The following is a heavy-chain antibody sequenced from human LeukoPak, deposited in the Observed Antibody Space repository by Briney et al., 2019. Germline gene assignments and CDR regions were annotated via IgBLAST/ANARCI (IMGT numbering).Heavy chain of an antibody. CDR2: ITGSGDST. Sequence: GGSLRLSCAASGFTFSSYGLSWVHQAPGKGLEWVSGITGSGDSTYYADSVKGRFTISRDNSKNTLYLQMNSLRAEDTAVYYCARGPSGYHNTGGQGTLVTVSS. V-gene: IGHV3-23*01. J-gene: IGHJ4*02. CDR1: GFTFSSYG. CDR3: ARGPSGYHNT. D-gene: IGHD5-12*01.